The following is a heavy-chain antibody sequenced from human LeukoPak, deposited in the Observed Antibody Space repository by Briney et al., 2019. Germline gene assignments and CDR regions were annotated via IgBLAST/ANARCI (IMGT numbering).Heavy chain of an antibody. CDR1: GFTFDDYA. D-gene: IGHD3-22*01. Sequence: PGGSLRLSCAASGFTFDDYAMHWVRQAPGKGLEWVSGISWNSGSIGYADSVKGRFTISRDNAKNSLYLQMNSLRAEDMALYYCAKDLYFYDSSEAAFDIWGQGTMVTVSS. CDR2: ISWNSGSI. V-gene: IGHV3-9*03. CDR3: AKDLYFYDSSEAAFDI. J-gene: IGHJ3*02.